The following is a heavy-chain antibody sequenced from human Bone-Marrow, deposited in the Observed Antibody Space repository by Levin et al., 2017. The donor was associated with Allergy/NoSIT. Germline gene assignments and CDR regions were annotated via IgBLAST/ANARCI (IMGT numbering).Heavy chain of an antibody. Sequence: HAGGSLRLSCAASGFTLSTYWMHWVRQTPGKGLLWVARIKSDGSSTSYADSVKGRFTISRDNAKNTLYLQMNSLRAEDTAVYYCARGETISSWTSFDYWGRGSLVTVSS. V-gene: IGHV3-74*01. CDR1: GFTLSTYW. J-gene: IGHJ4*02. CDR2: IKSDGSST. CDR3: ARGETISSWTSFDY. D-gene: IGHD2-2*01.